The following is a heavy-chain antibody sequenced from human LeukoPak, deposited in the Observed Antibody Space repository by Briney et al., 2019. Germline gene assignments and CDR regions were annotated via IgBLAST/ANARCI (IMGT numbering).Heavy chain of an antibody. CDR1: GYTFSHFS. V-gene: IGHV1-18*01. Sequence: ASVKVSCKASGYTFSHFSISWVRQAPGQGLEWMGWISAYNGNTNYAQKFQDRFTMTTDTSTSRAYMELRSLTSDDTALYYCAREPPSLTAAGTLDYWGQGTLVTVSS. CDR3: AREPPSLTAAGTLDY. D-gene: IGHD6-13*01. J-gene: IGHJ4*02. CDR2: ISAYNGNT.